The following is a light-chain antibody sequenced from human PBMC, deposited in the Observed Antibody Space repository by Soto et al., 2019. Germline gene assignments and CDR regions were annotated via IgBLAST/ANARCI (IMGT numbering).Light chain of an antibody. J-gene: IGKJ2*01. V-gene: IGKV1-12*01. CDR3: QQANSFPYT. CDR1: QGISSW. CDR2: AAS. Sequence: DIQMTQSPSSVYASVGHRVTISCRASQGISSWLAWYQQKPGKAPKLLIYAASSLQSGVASRFNGSGSVTEFTLTISSMHPEDFATYYCQQANSFPYTFGQGTKLVIK.